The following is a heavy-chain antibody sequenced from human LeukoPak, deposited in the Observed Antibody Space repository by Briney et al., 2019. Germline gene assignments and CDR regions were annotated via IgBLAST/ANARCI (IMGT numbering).Heavy chain of an antibody. CDR3: AREGSRVLAVALDY. D-gene: IGHD6-19*01. CDR2: ISSSGSTI. Sequence: GGSLRLSCAASGFTFSSYEMNWVRQAPGKGLEWVSYISSSGSTIYYADSVKGRFTISRDNAKNPLYLQMNSLRAEDTAVYYCAREGSRVLAVALDYWGQGTLVTVSS. J-gene: IGHJ4*02. V-gene: IGHV3-48*03. CDR1: GFTFSSYE.